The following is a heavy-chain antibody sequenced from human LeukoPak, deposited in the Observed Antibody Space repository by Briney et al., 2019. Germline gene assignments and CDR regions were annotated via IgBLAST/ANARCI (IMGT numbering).Heavy chain of an antibody. D-gene: IGHD6-19*01. V-gene: IGHV3-23*01. CDR1: GFTFSSYA. CDR3: AKYGIGAVAGFDY. CDR2: ISGSGGST. Sequence: TGGSLRLSCAAPGFTFSSYAMSWVRQAPGKGLEWVSAISGSGGSTYYADSVKGRFTISRDNSKNTLYLQMNSLRAEDTAVYYCAKYGIGAVAGFDYWGQGTLVTVSS. J-gene: IGHJ4*02.